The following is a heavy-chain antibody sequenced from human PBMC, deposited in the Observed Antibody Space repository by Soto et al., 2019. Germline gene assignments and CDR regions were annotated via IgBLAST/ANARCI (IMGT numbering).Heavy chain of an antibody. CDR3: ARDIVVQTTTAGIDY. Sequence: QVQLAQSGAEVKNPGASVKVSCKASGYTFTSYGISWVRQAPGQGLEWMGWSSGYNGDTNYAQKFQGRVTLTTDTSTTTAYMELRSLRSDDTAIYFCARDIVVQTTTAGIDYWGQGTLVTVSS. V-gene: IGHV1-18*01. CDR1: GYTFTSYG. J-gene: IGHJ4*02. D-gene: IGHD3-22*01. CDR2: SSGYNGDT.